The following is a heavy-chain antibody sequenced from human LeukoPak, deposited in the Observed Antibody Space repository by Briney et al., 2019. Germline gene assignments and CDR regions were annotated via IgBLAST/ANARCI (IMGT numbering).Heavy chain of an antibody. D-gene: IGHD5-12*01. Sequence: GGSLRLSCAASGFTFSSYAMHWVRQAPGKGLEWVAVISYDGSNKYYADSVKGRFTISRDNSKNTLYLQMNSLRAEDTAVYYCARGALLVVATTVDYWGQGTLVT. CDR2: ISYDGSNK. CDR1: GFTFSSYA. J-gene: IGHJ4*02. CDR3: ARGALLVVATTVDY. V-gene: IGHV3-30*04.